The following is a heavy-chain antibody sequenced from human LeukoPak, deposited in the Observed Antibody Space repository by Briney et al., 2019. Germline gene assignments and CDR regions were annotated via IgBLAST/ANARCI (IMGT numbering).Heavy chain of an antibody. CDR1: GGSISSSSYY. D-gene: IGHD6-13*01. J-gene: IGHJ4*02. CDR3: ARHAGSVAADIIFDY. Sequence: SETLSLTCTVSGGSISSSSYYLGWIRQPPGKGLEWIGSIYYSGSTYYNPSLKSRVTISVDTSKTQFSLKLSSVTAADTAVYYCARHAGSVAADIIFDYWGQGTLVTVSS. V-gene: IGHV4-39*01. CDR2: IYYSGST.